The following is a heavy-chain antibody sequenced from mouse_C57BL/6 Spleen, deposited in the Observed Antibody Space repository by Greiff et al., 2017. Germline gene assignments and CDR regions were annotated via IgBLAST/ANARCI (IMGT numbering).Heavy chain of an antibody. J-gene: IGHJ3*01. D-gene: IGHD1-3*01. CDR1: GYTFTSYW. CDR2: IDPSDSYT. V-gene: IGHV1-69*01. CDR3: ARLNSWFAY. Sequence: QVQLQQPGAELVMPGASVKLSCKASGYTFTSYWMHWVKQRPGQGLEWIGEIDPSDSYTNSNQKFKGKSTLTVDKSSSTAYMQLSSLTSEDSAVYYCARLNSWFAYWGQGTLVTVSA.